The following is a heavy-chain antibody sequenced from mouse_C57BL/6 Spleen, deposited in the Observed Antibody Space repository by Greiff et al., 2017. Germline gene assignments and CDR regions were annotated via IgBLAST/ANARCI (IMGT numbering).Heavy chain of an antibody. CDR3: ARRERRDYSNAWFAY. D-gene: IGHD2-5*01. CDR1: GYTFTEYS. CDR2: FYPGSGGI. V-gene: IGHV1-62-2*01. Sequence: VQLQQSGAELVKPGASVKLSCKASGYTFTEYSIHWVKQRSGQGLEWIGWFYPGSGGIKYNEKFKDKATLTADKSSSTFYMELSRLTTEDSAVYFVARRERRDYSNAWFAYWGQGTLVTVSA. J-gene: IGHJ3*01.